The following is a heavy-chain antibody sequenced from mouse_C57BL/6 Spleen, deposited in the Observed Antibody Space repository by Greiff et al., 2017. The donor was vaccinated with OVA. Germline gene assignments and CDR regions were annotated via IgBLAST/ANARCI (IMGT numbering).Heavy chain of an antibody. CDR2: IYPGDGDT. J-gene: IGHJ2*01. V-gene: IGHV1-82*01. D-gene: IGHD4-1*01. Sequence: LVESGPELVKPGASVKISCKASGYAFSSSWMNWVKQRPGKGLEWIGRIYPGDGDTNYNGKFKGKATLTADKSSSTAYMQLSSLTSEDSAVYFCAAPGTGFDYWGQGTTLTVSS. CDR1: GYAFSSSW. CDR3: AAPGTGFDY.